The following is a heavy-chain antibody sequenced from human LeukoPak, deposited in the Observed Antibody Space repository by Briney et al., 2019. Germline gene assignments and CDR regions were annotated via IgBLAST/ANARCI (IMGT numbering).Heavy chain of an antibody. CDR1: GFTVSSNY. D-gene: IGHD1-26*01. V-gene: IGHV3-7*03. CDR3: ARDGSYYRVDY. CDR2: IKQDGSEK. Sequence: GGSLRLSCAASGFTVSSNYMSWVRQAPGKGLEWVANIKQDGSEKYYVDSVKGRFTISRDNAKNSLYLQMNSLRAEDTAVYYCARDGSYYRVDYWGQGTLVTVSS. J-gene: IGHJ4*02.